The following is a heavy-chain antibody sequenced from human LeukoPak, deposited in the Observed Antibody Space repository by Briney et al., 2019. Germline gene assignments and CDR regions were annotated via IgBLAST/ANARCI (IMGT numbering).Heavy chain of an antibody. D-gene: IGHD3-9*01. J-gene: IGHJ4*02. Sequence: PGGSLRLSCAASGFTFSSYAMSWVRQAPGKGLEWVSGISGSGGSTHYADSLKGRFTLSRDNSKNTLYLQMNSLRAEDTALYYCAKDSRQDILTGYPNPVDDRGQGTLGTVS. V-gene: IGHV3-23*01. CDR1: GFTFSSYA. CDR2: ISGSGGST. CDR3: AKDSRQDILTGYPNPVDD.